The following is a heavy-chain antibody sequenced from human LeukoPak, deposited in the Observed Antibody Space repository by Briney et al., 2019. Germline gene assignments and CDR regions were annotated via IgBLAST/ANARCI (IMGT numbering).Heavy chain of an antibody. CDR2: ISWNSDSI. D-gene: IGHD3-3*02. Sequence: GGSQSLLCAASGFTFDVYSTQWVRHAAGKGLEWVSDISWNSDSILYTDCVKGRFTISRDNAKSPLYLQMNNLRAEDTALYYCATDIRSAVLVGWFDPWGQGTLVTVSS. J-gene: IGHJ5*02. V-gene: IGHV3-9*01. CDR1: GFTFDVYS. CDR3: ATDIRSAVLVGWFDP.